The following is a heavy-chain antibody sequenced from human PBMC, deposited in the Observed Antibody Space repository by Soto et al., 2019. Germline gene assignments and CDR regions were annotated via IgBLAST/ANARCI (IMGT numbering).Heavy chain of an antibody. CDR3: ARGGYDSSGYYYGYYYYGMAV. V-gene: IGHV1-69*01. CDR2: IIPIFGTA. CDR1: GGTFSSYA. D-gene: IGHD3-22*01. J-gene: IGHJ6*02. Sequence: QVQLVQSGAEVKKPGSSVKVSCKASGGTFSSYAISWVRQAPGQGLEWMGGIIPIFGTANYAQKFQGRVTITADESTSTAYMELSSLRSEDTAVYYCARGGYDSSGYYYGYYYYGMAVWGQGTTVTVSS.